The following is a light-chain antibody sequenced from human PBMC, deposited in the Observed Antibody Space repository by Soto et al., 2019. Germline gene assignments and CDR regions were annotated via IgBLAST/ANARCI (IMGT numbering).Light chain of an antibody. J-gene: IGKJ1*01. Sequence: DIQLTQSPSFLSASVGDRVTITCRASQGISSYLAWYQQKPGKAPKLLIYAASTLQSGVPSRFSGSGSGTEFTLTISSLQTDDFSTYYCQQYHSYWTFGQGTKVDI. CDR2: AAS. CDR1: QGISSY. CDR3: QQYHSYWT. V-gene: IGKV1-9*01.